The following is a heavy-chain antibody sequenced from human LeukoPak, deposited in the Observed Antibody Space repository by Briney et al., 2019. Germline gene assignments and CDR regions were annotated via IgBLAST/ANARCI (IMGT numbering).Heavy chain of an antibody. V-gene: IGHV3-53*01. D-gene: IGHD6-19*01. Sequence: GGSLRLSCAASGFTVSSNYMSWVRQAPGKGLEWVSVIYSGGSTYYADSVKGRFTISRDNSKNTLYLQMNSLRAEGTAVYYCARGGGQWLRYFDYWGQGTLVTVSS. CDR2: IYSGGST. CDR1: GFTVSSNY. CDR3: ARGGGQWLRYFDY. J-gene: IGHJ4*02.